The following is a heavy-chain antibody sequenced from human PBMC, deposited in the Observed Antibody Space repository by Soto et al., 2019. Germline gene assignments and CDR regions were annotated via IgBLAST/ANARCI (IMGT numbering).Heavy chain of an antibody. D-gene: IGHD6-6*01. CDR1: GGSISSSSYY. Sequence: PPETLSLTCTVSGGSISSSSYYWGWIRQPPGKGLEWIGSIYYSGSTYYNPSLKSRVTISVDTSKNQFSLKLSSVTAADTAVYYCAXHLQYSSSEGYYYGMDVWGQGTTVTVSS. V-gene: IGHV4-39*01. CDR2: IYYSGST. CDR3: AXHLQYSSSEGYYYGMDV. J-gene: IGHJ6*02.